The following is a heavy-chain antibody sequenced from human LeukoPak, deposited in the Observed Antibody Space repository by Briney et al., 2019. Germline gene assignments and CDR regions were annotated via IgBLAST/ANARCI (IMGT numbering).Heavy chain of an antibody. CDR3: ARGLGHYYYYYMDV. V-gene: IGHV1-69*04. D-gene: IGHD7-27*01. CDR1: VGTFSSYA. J-gene: IGHJ6*03. CDR2: IIPILGIA. Sequence: SVKVSCKASVGTFSSYAISWVRQAPGQGLEWMGRIIPILGIANYAQKFQGRVTITADKSTSTAYMELSSLRSEDTAAYYCARGLGHYYYYYMDVWGKGTTVTVSS.